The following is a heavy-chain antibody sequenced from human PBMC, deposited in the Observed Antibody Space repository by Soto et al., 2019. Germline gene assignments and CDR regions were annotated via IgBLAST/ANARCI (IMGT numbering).Heavy chain of an antibody. Sequence: EGQLVESGGDLVEPGGSLRLSCAAYGFNFNIAWMNWVRQAPGKGLEWLGRIKSKGGGATTDYAAFVKGSFTISTDDSKKTLYLQTNSLEGEVTAVYYCTHVVAPHPNDDFDIWGQGTTVTVSS. CDR3: THVVAPHPNDDFDI. CDR2: IKSKGGGATT. V-gene: IGHV3-15*05. J-gene: IGHJ3*02. CDR1: GFNFNIAW. D-gene: IGHD2-15*01.